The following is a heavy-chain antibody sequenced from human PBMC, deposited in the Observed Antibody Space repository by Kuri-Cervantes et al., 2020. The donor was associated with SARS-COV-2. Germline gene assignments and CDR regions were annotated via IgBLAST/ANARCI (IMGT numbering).Heavy chain of an antibody. Sequence: GGSLRLSCAASGFTFDDYTMNWVPQAPGKGLGWVTGISWNSKNIAYVDSVKVRFTISRDNAKNYLFLQMNSLRAEEMVMYYCVKERGYGYGFDIWGQGTMVTVSS. CDR1: GFTFDDYT. J-gene: IGHJ3*02. D-gene: IGHD3-10*01. CDR3: VKERGYGYGFDI. V-gene: IGHV3-9*03. CDR2: ISWNSKNI.